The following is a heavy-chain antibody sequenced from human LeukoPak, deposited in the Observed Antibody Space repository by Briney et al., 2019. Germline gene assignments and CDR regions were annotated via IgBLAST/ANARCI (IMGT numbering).Heavy chain of an antibody. D-gene: IGHD1-26*01. CDR3: ARSKGATTSLDFDY. V-gene: IGHV3-48*04. CDR2: ISSSGSTI. Sequence: GGCLRLSCAASGFTFSSYAMNWVRQAPGKGLEWVSYISSSGSTIYYADSVKGRFTISRDNAKNSLYLQMNSLRAEDTAGYYCARSKGATTSLDFDYWGQGTLVTVSS. J-gene: IGHJ4*02. CDR1: GFTFSSYA.